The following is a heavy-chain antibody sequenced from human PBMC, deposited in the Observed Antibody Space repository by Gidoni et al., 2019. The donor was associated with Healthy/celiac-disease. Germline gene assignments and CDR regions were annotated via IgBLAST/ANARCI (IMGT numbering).Heavy chain of an antibody. D-gene: IGHD3-10*01. V-gene: IGHV5-10-1*01. CDR1: GYSFTSYW. Sequence: EVQLVQSGAEVKKPGESLRISCKGSGYSFTSYWISWVRQMPGKGLEWMGRIDPSDSYTNYSPSFQGHVTISADKSISTAYLQWSSLKASDTAMYYCARGGGVRGVTKYYFDYWGQGTLVTVSS. CDR3: ARGGGVRGVTKYYFDY. CDR2: IDPSDSYT. J-gene: IGHJ4*02.